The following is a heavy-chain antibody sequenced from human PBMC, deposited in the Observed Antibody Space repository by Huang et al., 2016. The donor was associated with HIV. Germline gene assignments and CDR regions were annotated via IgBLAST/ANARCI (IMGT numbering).Heavy chain of an antibody. D-gene: IGHD3-9*01. CDR2: FDPEIGET. CDR1: EYTLTELS. V-gene: IGHV1-24*01. J-gene: IGHJ4*02. CDR3: ATGFDVFFDF. Sequence: QVQLVQSRAEVKKPGASVKVSCKVSEYTLTELSIHWVLQPPGKGVEWMGGFDPEIGETIYAQKFQGRVTMTEDKSTETAFMELSGLRPEDTAVYYCATGFDVFFDFWGQGTLVTVSS.